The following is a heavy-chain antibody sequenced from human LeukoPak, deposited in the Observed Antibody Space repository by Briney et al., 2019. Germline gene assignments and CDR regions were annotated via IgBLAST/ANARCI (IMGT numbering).Heavy chain of an antibody. V-gene: IGHV4-59*01. CDR3: ARLMGSSGWYVY. J-gene: IGHJ4*02. D-gene: IGHD6-19*01. CDR1: GGSISSYY. Sequence: SETLSLTCTVSGGSISSYYWSWIRQPPGKGLEWIGYIYYSVSTNYNPSLKSRVTISVDTSKNQFSLKLSSVTAADTAVYYCARLMGSSGWYVYWGQGTLVTVSS. CDR2: IYYSVST.